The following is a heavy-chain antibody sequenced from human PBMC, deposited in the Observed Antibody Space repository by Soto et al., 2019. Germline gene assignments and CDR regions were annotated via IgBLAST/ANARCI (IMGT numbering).Heavy chain of an antibody. CDR2: IYYTGTI. D-gene: IGHD2-15*01. V-gene: IGHV4-30-4*01. J-gene: IGHJ4*02. Sequence: QVQLQESGPGLVKPSQTLSLTCTVSGDSIKSADYLWTWIRQPPGEGLEYIGYIYYTGTISYKPSLQSRAAISLDTSKNQFSLKLTSATAKDTAVYYCVRMKTGGSRPVDHWGQGTLVTVSS. CDR3: VRMKTGGSRPVDH. CDR1: GDSIKSADYL.